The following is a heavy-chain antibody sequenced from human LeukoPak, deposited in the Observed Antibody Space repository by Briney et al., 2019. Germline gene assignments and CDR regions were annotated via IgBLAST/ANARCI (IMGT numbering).Heavy chain of an antibody. CDR1: GYSFTSYW. J-gene: IGHJ1*01. Sequence: GESLKISCKASGYSFTSYWIGWVSQMPGKGLEWMAIIYPANSDTRYSPSFQGQVTISADKSISTAYLQWSSLKASDTAMYYCARPACSSTSCYLYFQHWGQGTLVTVSS. CDR2: IYPANSDT. CDR3: ARPACSSTSCYLYFQH. V-gene: IGHV5-51*01. D-gene: IGHD2-2*01.